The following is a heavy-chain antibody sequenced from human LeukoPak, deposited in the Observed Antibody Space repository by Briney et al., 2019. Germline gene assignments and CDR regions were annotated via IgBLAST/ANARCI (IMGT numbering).Heavy chain of an antibody. D-gene: IGHD6-13*01. CDR1: AFTFSNYA. V-gene: IGHV3-64D*08. Sequence: GGSLRLSCSASAFTFSNYAMHWVRQAPGKGLEYVSSISSDGRTTYYADSVKGRFTISRDNSKNTLYLQMSSLRPEDTSIYYCVKGRAVDYWGQGTLVTVSS. J-gene: IGHJ4*02. CDR3: VKGRAVDY. CDR2: ISSDGRTT.